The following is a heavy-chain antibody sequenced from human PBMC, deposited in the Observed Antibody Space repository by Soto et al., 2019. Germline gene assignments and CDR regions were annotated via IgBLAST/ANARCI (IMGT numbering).Heavy chain of an antibody. Sequence: EVQLVESGGGLVQPGGSLRLSCAASGIIFTNYWMHWVRQAPGKGLVWVSRIDNDGSGTSYVDSVKGRFTISRDNAKNTVYLQMNSLRAEDTAVYYCTNVFEYWGQGTLVNVSS. J-gene: IGHJ4*02. CDR1: GIIFTNYW. CDR2: IDNDGSGT. CDR3: TNVFEY. V-gene: IGHV3-74*01.